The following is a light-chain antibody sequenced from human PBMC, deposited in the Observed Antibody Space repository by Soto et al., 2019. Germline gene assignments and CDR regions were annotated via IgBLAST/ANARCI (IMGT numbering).Light chain of an antibody. CDR1: SGSIASNF. J-gene: IGLJ1*01. Sequence: NFMLTQPHSVSESPGKTVTISCTRRSGSIASNFVQWSQQRPGSSPTTVIYQDNQRPSGVPHRFSGSIDRSSNSASLTISGLRTEDEADYYCQSYDESSHVFGTGTKLTVL. CDR2: QDN. V-gene: IGLV6-57*01. CDR3: QSYDESSHV.